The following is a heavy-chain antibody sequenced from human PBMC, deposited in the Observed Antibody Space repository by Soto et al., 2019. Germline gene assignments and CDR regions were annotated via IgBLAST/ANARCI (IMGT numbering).Heavy chain of an antibody. V-gene: IGHV4-59*01. D-gene: IGHD3-9*01. CDR2: VYDNGRP. CDR3: ARGVGSSPPRY. Sequence: SETLSRTCTISGGSISFYYWSWIRQSPRQGLEWIGYVYDNGRPYYSPSLKSRVTISADTSKNQISLKLTSATAADTAVYYCARGVGSSPPRYWGRGTLVTVSS. J-gene: IGHJ4*02. CDR1: GGSISFYY.